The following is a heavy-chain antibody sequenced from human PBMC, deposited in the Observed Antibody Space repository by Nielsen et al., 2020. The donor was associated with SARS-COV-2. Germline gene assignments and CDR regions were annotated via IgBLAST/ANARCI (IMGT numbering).Heavy chain of an antibody. Sequence: GESLKISCAASGFTFSSYGMHWVRQAPDKGLEWVAVIWYDGSNKYYADSVKGRFTISRDNSKNTLYLQMNSLRAEDTAVYYCARGSYAYFDYWGQGTLVTVSS. V-gene: IGHV3-33*01. J-gene: IGHJ4*02. D-gene: IGHD1-26*01. CDR3: ARGSYAYFDY. CDR1: GFTFSSYG. CDR2: IWYDGSNK.